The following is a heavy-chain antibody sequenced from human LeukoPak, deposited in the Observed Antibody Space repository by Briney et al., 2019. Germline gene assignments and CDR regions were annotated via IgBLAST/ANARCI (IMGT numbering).Heavy chain of an antibody. V-gene: IGHV3-48*01. CDR3: ATGSGSYYGYFDY. Sequence: GGSLRLSCAASGFTFGPYTMNWVRQAPGKGLEWVSYISSSSSTIYYADSVKGRFTISRDDAKNSLYLQMNSLRAEDTAVYYCATGSGSYYGYFDYWGQGTLVTVSS. D-gene: IGHD1-26*01. CDR2: ISSSSSTI. CDR1: GFTFGPYT. J-gene: IGHJ4*02.